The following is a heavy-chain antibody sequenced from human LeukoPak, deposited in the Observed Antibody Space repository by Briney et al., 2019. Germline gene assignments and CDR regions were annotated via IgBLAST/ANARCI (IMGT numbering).Heavy chain of an antibody. D-gene: IGHD1-7*01. Sequence: GGSLRLSCAASGFTFSDNYMTWVRKAPGKGLEWLSYISGNGGVIQYADSVKGRFTISRDNAKNYLYLQMNSLRAEDTALYYCARGYNWNYQNAFDIWGQGTMVTVSS. CDR2: ISGNGGVI. CDR3: ARGYNWNYQNAFDI. J-gene: IGHJ3*02. CDR1: GFTFSDNY. V-gene: IGHV3-11*01.